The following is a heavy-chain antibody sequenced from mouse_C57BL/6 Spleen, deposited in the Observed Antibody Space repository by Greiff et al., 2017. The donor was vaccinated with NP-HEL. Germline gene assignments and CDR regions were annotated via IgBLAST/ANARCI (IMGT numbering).Heavy chain of an antibody. V-gene: IGHV1-26*01. J-gene: IGHJ2*01. D-gene: IGHD2-1*01. CDR3: VIYYGNGFDY. CDR2: INPNNGGT. Sequence: EVQLQQSGPELVKPGASVKISCKASGYTFTDYYMNWVKQSHGKSLEWIGDINPNNGGTSYNQKFKGKATLTVDKSSSTAYMELRSLTSEDSAVYYCVIYYGNGFDYWGQGTTLTVSS. CDR1: GYTFTDYY.